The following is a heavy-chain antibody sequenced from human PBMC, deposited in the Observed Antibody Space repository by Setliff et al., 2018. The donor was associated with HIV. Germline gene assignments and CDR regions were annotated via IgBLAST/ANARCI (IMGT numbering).Heavy chain of an antibody. V-gene: IGHV1-18*01. Sequence: ASVKVSCKASGYTFSSYGISWVRQAPGQGLEWMGWISAYNGNTKYAQKLQGRVTLTTDTSTTTAYMELTSLRSDDTAVYYCARDRRVAMADGTDFWGQGTQVTVSS. D-gene: IGHD6-19*01. CDR3: ARDRRVAMADGTDF. CDR2: ISAYNGNT. CDR1: GYTFSSYG. J-gene: IGHJ4*02.